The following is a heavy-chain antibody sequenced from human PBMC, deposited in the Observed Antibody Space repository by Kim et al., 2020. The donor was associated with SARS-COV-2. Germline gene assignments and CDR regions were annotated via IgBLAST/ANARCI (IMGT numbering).Heavy chain of an antibody. Sequence: GGSLRLSCAASGFTFSDSAMYWVRQASGKGLEWVGRIRSKANSYATAYDVSVKGRFIISRDDLKNTAYLQMNSLKTEDTAIYYWTRVPPYSNSWWDAFDIWGRGTMVTVSS. CDR2: IRSKANSYAT. D-gene: IGHD6-13*01. J-gene: IGHJ3*02. V-gene: IGHV3-73*01. CDR1: GFTFSDSA. CDR3: TRVPPYSNSWWDAFDI.